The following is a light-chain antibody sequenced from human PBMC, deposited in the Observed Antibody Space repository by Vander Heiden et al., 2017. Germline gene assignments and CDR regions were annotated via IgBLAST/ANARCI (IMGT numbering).Light chain of an antibody. J-gene: IGLJ2*01. V-gene: IGLV3-1*01. CDR2: QDS. CDR1: KLGDKY. CDR3: QAWYSSTVV. Sequence: SYELPQPPSVSVSPGQTASITCSGDKLGDKYACWYQQKPGQSPVLVIYQDSKRPSVIPERFSGSNSGNTATLTISGTQAMDEADYYCQAWYSSTVVFGGGTKLTVL.